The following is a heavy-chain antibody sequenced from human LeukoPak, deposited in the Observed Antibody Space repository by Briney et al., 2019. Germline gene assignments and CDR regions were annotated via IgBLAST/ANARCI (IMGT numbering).Heavy chain of an antibody. D-gene: IGHD6-13*01. CDR1: GYTFTSYG. V-gene: IGHV1-18*01. CDR3: ARASSSWYFTSFDY. J-gene: IGHJ4*02. Sequence: ASVKVSCKASGYTFTSYGISWVRQAPGQGLEWMGWISAYNGNTNYAQKLQGRVTMTTDTSASTAYMELSSLRSEDTAVYYCARASSSWYFTSFDYWGRGTLVTVSS. CDR2: ISAYNGNT.